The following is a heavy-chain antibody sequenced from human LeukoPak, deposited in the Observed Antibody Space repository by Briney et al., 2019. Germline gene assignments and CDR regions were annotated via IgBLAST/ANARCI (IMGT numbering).Heavy chain of an antibody. V-gene: IGHV3-7*01. Sequence: GGSLRLSCAASGFAFSDYWMSWVRQAPGKGLEWVAKIKPDGSEEYYVDSVKGRFTISRDKAKNSLYLQMNSLRDEDTAVYYCARGGYSYGHDYWGQGTLVTVSS. CDR2: IKPDGSEE. D-gene: IGHD5-18*01. CDR1: GFAFSDYW. J-gene: IGHJ4*02. CDR3: ARGGYSYGHDY.